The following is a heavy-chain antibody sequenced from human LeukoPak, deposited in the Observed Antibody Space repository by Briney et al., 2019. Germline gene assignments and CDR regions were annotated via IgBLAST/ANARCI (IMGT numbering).Heavy chain of an antibody. J-gene: IGHJ4*02. Sequence: GASVKVSCKASGYTFTSYGISWVRQAPGQGLEWMGWISAYNGNTNYAQKLQGRVTMTTDTSTSTAYMELRSLRSDDTAVYYCARETPAAWFGELLPTDYWGQGTLVTVSS. CDR2: ISAYNGNT. CDR3: ARETPAAWFGELLPTDY. D-gene: IGHD3-10*01. V-gene: IGHV1-18*01. CDR1: GYTFTSYG.